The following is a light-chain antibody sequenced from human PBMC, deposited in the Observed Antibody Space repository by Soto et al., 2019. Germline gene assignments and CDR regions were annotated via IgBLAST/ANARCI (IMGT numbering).Light chain of an antibody. CDR1: QGIGDT. CDR3: QQHKNWPPIT. J-gene: IGKJ5*01. CDR2: DTS. Sequence: EVVMRQAPATLSVSPGGGATLSCRASQGIGDTLASYQHTPGQTPRLLIYDTSTRPTGVPPTFSGSRSGAAFTPPIKSLQPEDFAAYYCQQHKNWPPITFGQGTRREIK. V-gene: IGKV3-15*01.